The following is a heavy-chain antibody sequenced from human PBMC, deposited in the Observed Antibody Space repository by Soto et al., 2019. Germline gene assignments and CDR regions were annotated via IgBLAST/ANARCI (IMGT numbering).Heavy chain of an antibody. CDR2: ISAYNGNT. V-gene: IGHV1-18*01. J-gene: IGHJ4*01. CDR1: GYTFTSYG. Sequence: QVQLVQSGAEVKKPGASVKVSCKDSGYTFTSYGISRVRQAPGQGLAWMGWISAYNGNTNYARKLQGRVTMTTDTATSTAYMELRSLRSHDTAVYYCARDGGAGIAGGSDYWGQGPLVTVSS. CDR3: ARDGGAGIAGGSDY. D-gene: IGHD6-13*01.